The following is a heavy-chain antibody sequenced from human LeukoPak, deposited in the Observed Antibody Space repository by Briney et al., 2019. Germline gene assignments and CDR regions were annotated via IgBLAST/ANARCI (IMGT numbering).Heavy chain of an antibody. J-gene: IGHJ4*02. CDR3: AREAGYYTPDAHFDY. V-gene: IGHV4-34*01. Sequence: PSETLSLTCAVYGGSFSGYYRSWIRQPPGKGLEWIGEINHSGSTNYNPSLKSRVTISVDTSKNQFSLKLSSVTAADTAVYYCAREAGYYTPDAHFDYWGQGTLVTVSS. CDR1: GGSFSGYY. D-gene: IGHD3/OR15-3a*01. CDR2: INHSGST.